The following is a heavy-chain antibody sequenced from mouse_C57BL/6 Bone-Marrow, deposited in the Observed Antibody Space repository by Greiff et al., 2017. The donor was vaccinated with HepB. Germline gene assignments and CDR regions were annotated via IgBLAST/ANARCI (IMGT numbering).Heavy chain of an antibody. J-gene: IGHJ3*01. D-gene: IGHD1-1*01. CDR3: ARAETILLLFAY. Sequence: QVHVKQSGAELVKPGASVKMSCKASGYTFTSYWITWVKQRPGQGLEWIGDIYPGSGSTNYNEKFKSKATLTVDTSSSTAYMQLSSLTSEDSAVYYCARAETILLLFAYWGQGTLVTVSA. CDR1: GYTFTSYW. CDR2: IYPGSGST. V-gene: IGHV1-55*01.